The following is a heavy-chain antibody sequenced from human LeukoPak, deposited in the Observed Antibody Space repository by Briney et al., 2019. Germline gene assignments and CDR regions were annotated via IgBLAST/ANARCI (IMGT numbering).Heavy chain of an antibody. CDR2: ISCDGSNK. CDR3: ARSAAAGFSYYSYYLDV. D-gene: IGHD6-13*01. V-gene: IGHV3-30*03. J-gene: IGHJ6*03. CDR1: GFTFSNYG. Sequence: GGSLRLSCAASGFTFSNYGMHWVRQAPGKGLEWVAVISCDGSNKYYADSVKGRFIISRDNSKNTLYLQMNSLRAEDTAVYYCARSAAAGFSYYSYYLDVWGKGTTVTIFS.